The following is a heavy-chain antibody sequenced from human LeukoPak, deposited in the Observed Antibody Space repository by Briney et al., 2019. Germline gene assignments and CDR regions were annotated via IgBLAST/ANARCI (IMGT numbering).Heavy chain of an antibody. CDR2: IYTSGST. V-gene: IGHV4-4*07. CDR3: ARDGRLSYYYGMDV. CDR1: GGSISSYY. J-gene: IGHJ6*02. D-gene: IGHD1-26*01. Sequence: DPSETLSLTCTVSGGSISSYYWSWIRQPAGKGLEWIGRIYTSGSTNYNPSLKSRVTMSVDTSKNQFSLKLSSVTGADTAVYYCARDGRLSYYYGMDVWGQGTTVTVSS.